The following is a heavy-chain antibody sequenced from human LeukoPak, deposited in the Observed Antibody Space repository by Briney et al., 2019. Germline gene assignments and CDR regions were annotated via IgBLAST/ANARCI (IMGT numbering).Heavy chain of an antibody. CDR3: ARVNYYDDY. V-gene: IGHV3-74*03. J-gene: IGHJ4*02. D-gene: IGHD3-16*01. CDR1: GFTFSDYW. Sequence: PGGSLRLSCAASGFTFSDYWMHWVRHAPGKGRVWVSRITSHGSNTTYADSVKGRFTISRDNARNTLYLQMNSLRAEDTAIYSCARVNYYDDYWGQGTLVTVSS. CDR2: ITSHGSNT.